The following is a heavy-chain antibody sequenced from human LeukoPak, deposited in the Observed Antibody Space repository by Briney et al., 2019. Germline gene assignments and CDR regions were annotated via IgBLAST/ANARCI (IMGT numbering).Heavy chain of an antibody. J-gene: IGHJ3*01. CDR2: ISGDGRTI. V-gene: IGHV3-74*01. Sequence: PGGSLRLSCAASGFTVSHYWMNWVRQAPGKGLVWISRISGDGRTISYADSVKGRFTISRDNAKNTLSLRMNNLRGEDTAVYYCGREDRIVLGNDAFDVWGQGTMVTVSS. D-gene: IGHD2-8*01. CDR1: GFTVSHYW. CDR3: GREDRIVLGNDAFDV.